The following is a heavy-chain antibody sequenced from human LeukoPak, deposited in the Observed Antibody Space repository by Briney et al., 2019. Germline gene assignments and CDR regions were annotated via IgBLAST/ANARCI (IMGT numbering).Heavy chain of an antibody. V-gene: IGHV4-4*02. D-gene: IGHD3-22*01. CDR1: GGSISSSNW. CDR2: IYHSGST. Sequence: PSETLSLTCAVSGGSISSSNWWSWVRQPPGKGLEWIGEIYHSGSTNYNPSLKSRVTISVDKSKNQFSLKLSSVTAADTAVYYCASRYYYDSSGYLLDYWGQGTLVTVSS. J-gene: IGHJ4*02. CDR3: ASRYYYDSSGYLLDY.